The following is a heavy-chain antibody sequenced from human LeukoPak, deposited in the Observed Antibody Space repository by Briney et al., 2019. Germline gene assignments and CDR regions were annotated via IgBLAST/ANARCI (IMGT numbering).Heavy chain of an antibody. CDR1: GYTYTSYG. Sequence: ASVKVSCKASGYTYTSYGISWVRQAPGQGLEWMGWVSAYNGNTNYAQKLQGRVTMTTDTSTSTAYMELRSLRSDDTAVYYCARDISDIVVVPAAPTHDAFDIWGQGTMVTVSS. CDR2: VSAYNGNT. V-gene: IGHV1-18*01. D-gene: IGHD2-2*01. CDR3: ARDISDIVVVPAAPTHDAFDI. J-gene: IGHJ3*02.